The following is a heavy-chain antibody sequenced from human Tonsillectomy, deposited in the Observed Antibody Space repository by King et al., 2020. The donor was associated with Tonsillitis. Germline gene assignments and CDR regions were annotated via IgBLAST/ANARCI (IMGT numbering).Heavy chain of an antibody. J-gene: IGHJ4*02. V-gene: IGHV2-70*01. CDR3: ARSPGGIAVAGFDY. CDR2: IDCDGDK. Sequence: VTLKESGPALVQATQTLTLTCTFSGFSLSTYGMCVNWIRQPPGKALEWLAVIDCDGDKYYTTSLETRLTISSDTSKNQVVLTMTNMDPVDTATYYCARSPGGIAVAGFDYWGQGTLVTVSS. D-gene: IGHD6-19*01. CDR1: GFSLSTYGMC.